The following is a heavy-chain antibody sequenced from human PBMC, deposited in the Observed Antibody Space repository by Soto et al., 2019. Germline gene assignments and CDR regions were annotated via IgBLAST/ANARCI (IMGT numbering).Heavy chain of an antibody. CDR2: IIPILGIA. CDR1: GGTFSSYT. Sequence: QVQLVQSGAEVKKPGSSVKVSCKASGGTFSSYTISWVRQAPGQGLEWMGRIIPILGIANYAQKFQGRVTITADKSTSTAYMELSSLRSEDTAVYYCARAGVGYCSSTSCYAGNWFDPWGQGTLVTVSS. V-gene: IGHV1-69*02. D-gene: IGHD2-2*01. J-gene: IGHJ5*02. CDR3: ARAGVGYCSSTSCYAGNWFDP.